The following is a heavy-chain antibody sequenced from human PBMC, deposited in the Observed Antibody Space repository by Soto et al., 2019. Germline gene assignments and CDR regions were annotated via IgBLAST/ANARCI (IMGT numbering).Heavy chain of an antibody. CDR1: GDSIRSGYY. V-gene: IGHV4-38-2*01. CDR3: ARVNDFDY. CDR2: IHPSGTA. Sequence: SETLSLTCAASGDSIRSGYYWGWIRQPPGKGLEWVANIHPSGTAYYNPSLKSRLTISIDTSRNHFSLRLTSVTAADTAVYYCARVNDFDYWGRGALVTVSS. J-gene: IGHJ4*02.